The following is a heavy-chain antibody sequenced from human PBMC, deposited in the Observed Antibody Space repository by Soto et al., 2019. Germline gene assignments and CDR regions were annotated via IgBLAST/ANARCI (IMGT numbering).Heavy chain of an antibody. D-gene: IGHD5-18*01. CDR3: AHRRDGYRPFDY. Sequence: QITLKESGPTLVKPTQTLTLTCTFSGVSLTTRGVGVGWIRQPPGKALECLALLYWDDDKRYSPSLRSRLTITKDTAKNQVVLTMTNTDPVDTATYYCAHRRDGYRPFDYWGQGTLVTVSS. V-gene: IGHV2-5*02. CDR1: GVSLTTRGVG. CDR2: LYWDDDK. J-gene: IGHJ4*02.